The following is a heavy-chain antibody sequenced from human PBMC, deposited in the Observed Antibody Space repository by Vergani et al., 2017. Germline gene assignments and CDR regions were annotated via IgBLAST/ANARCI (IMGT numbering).Heavy chain of an antibody. J-gene: IGHJ5*02. D-gene: IGHD3-3*01. CDR1: GGSFSGYY. CDR3: ARHEYDFWSGYRGRVFDP. V-gene: IGHV4-34*01. Sequence: QVQLQQWGAGLLKPSETLSLTCAVYGGSFSGYYWSWIRQPPGKGLEWIGEINHSGSTNYNPSLKSRVTISVDTSKNQFSLKLSSVTAADTAVYYCARHEYDFWSGYRGRVFDPWGQGTLVTVSS. CDR2: INHSGST.